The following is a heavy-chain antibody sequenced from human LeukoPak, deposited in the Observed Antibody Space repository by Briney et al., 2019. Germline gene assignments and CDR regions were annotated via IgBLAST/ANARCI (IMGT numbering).Heavy chain of an antibody. CDR1: GGSFSGYY. CDR3: ARRIAVAGTGTVVWVWFDP. Sequence: SETLSLTCAVYGGSFSGYYWSWIRQPPGKGLEWIGEINHSGSTNYNPSLKSRVTISVDTSKNQFSLQLNSVTPEDTAVYYCARRIAVAGTGTVVWVWFDPWGQGTLVTVSS. V-gene: IGHV4-34*01. CDR2: INHSGST. J-gene: IGHJ5*02. D-gene: IGHD6-19*01.